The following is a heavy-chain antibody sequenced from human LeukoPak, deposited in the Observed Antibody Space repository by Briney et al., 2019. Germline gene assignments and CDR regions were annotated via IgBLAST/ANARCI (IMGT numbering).Heavy chain of an antibody. J-gene: IGHJ5*02. V-gene: IGHV1-8*03. CDR1: GYTFTSYG. CDR3: ARRRRPSDPLSGSYTWFDP. Sequence: GASVKVSCKASGYTFTSYGISWVRQAPGQGLEWMGWMNPNSGNTGYAQKFQGRVTITRNTSISTAYMELSSLRSEDTAVYYCARRRRPSDPLSGSYTWFDPWGQGTLVTVSS. CDR2: MNPNSGNT. D-gene: IGHD3-10*01.